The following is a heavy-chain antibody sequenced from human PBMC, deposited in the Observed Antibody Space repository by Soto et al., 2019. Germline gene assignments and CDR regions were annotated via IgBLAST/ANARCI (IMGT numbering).Heavy chain of an antibody. Sequence: GXSVKVSWKASGYTFTSYRISLVRQSPGQGLEWMGWISAYNGNTNYAQKLQGRVTMTTDTSTSTAYMELRSLRSEDTAVYYCARDPMTTVTTLDWFDPWGQGTLVTVSS. V-gene: IGHV1-18*01. CDR1: GYTFTSYR. CDR3: ARDPMTTVTTLDWFDP. D-gene: IGHD4-17*01. CDR2: ISAYNGNT. J-gene: IGHJ5*02.